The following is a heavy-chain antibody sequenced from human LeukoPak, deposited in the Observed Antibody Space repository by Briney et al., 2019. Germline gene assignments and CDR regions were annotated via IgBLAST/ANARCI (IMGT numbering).Heavy chain of an antibody. CDR3: ARSRGYSGYAYDAFDL. CDR2: IYYSGST. D-gene: IGHD5-12*01. J-gene: IGHJ3*01. CDR1: GGSISSYY. V-gene: IGHV4-59*01. Sequence: SQTLSLTCTVSGGSISSYYWSWIRQPPGKGLEWIGYIYYSGSTNYNPSLKSRVTISVDTSKNQFSLKLSSVTAADTAVYYCARSRGYSGYAYDAFDLWGQGTMVTVSS.